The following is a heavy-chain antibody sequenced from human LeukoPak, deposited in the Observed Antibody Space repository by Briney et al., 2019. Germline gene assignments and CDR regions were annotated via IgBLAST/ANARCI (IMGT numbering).Heavy chain of an antibody. Sequence: PGGSLRLSCAASGFTFSSCSMHWVRQAPGKGLECVAVISYDGSNNYYADSVKGRFTISRDNSKNTLYLQMNSLRAEDTAVYYCARDHDYDILTAYSGLLDVWGKGTTVTVSS. D-gene: IGHD3-9*01. V-gene: IGHV3-30-3*01. CDR1: GFTFSSCS. CDR2: ISYDGSNN. J-gene: IGHJ6*04. CDR3: ARDHDYDILTAYSGLLDV.